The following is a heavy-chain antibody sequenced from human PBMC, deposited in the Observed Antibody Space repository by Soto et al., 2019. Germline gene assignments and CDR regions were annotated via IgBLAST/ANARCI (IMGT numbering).Heavy chain of an antibody. Sequence: SETLSLTCTVSGGSISSYYWSWIRQPPGKGLEWIGYIYYSGSTNYNPSLKSRVTISVDTSKNQFSLKLSSVTAADTAVYYCARQFDPYSSSSFFAYWGQGTLVTVSS. V-gene: IGHV4-59*08. D-gene: IGHD6-6*01. J-gene: IGHJ4*02. CDR3: ARQFDPYSSSSFFAY. CDR1: GGSISSYY. CDR2: IYYSGST.